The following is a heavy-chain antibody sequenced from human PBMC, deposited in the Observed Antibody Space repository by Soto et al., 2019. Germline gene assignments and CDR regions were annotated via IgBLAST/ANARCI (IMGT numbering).Heavy chain of an antibody. CDR2: ISGSGGST. CDR3: ANYGRARTMVRGVARQYYMDV. V-gene: IGHV3-23*01. Sequence: GGSLRLSCAASGFTFSSYAMSWVRQAPGKGLEWVSAISGSGGSTYYADSVKGRFTISRDNSKNTLYLQMNSLRAEDTAVYYCANYGRARTMVRGVARQYYMDVWGKGTTVTVSS. J-gene: IGHJ6*03. CDR1: GFTFSSYA. D-gene: IGHD3-10*01.